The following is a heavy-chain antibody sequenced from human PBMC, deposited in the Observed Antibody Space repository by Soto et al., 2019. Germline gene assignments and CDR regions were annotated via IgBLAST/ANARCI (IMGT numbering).Heavy chain of an antibody. CDR3: ARLSGGYSYGYYYYYGMDV. D-gene: IGHD5-18*01. V-gene: IGHV4-59*08. CDR1: GGSISSYY. J-gene: IGHJ6*02. Sequence: SETLSLTCTVSGGSISSYYWSWIRQPPGKGLEWIGYIYYSGSTNYNPSLKSRDTISVDTSKNQFSLKLSSVTAADTAVFYCARLSGGYSYGYYYYYGMDVWGQGTTVTVS. CDR2: IYYSGST.